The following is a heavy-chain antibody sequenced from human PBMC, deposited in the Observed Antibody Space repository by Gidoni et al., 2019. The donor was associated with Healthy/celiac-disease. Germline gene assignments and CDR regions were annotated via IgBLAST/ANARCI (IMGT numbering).Heavy chain of an antibody. CDR1: GFTFDDYA. Sequence: EVQLVESGGGLVQPGRSLRLSCAASGFTFDDYAMHWVRQAPGKGLEWVSGISWNSGSIGYADSVKGRFTISRDNAKNSLYLQMNSLRAEDTALYYCAKDRAIRQWLVRGAFDIWGQGTMVTVSS. CDR2: ISWNSGSI. V-gene: IGHV3-9*01. J-gene: IGHJ3*02. D-gene: IGHD6-19*01. CDR3: AKDRAIRQWLVRGAFDI.